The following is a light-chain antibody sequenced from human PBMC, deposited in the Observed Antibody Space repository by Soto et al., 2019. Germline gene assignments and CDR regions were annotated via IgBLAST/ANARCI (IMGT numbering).Light chain of an antibody. CDR3: QQYNSYWT. CDR2: DAS. Sequence: DIQMTQSPSTLSASVGDRVTITCRASQSITYWLAWYQQKPGRAPKLLVYDASSLESGVPSRFSGTRSGAEFTLTISSVQPDDFETYYCQQYNSYWTFGQGTRLEI. CDR1: QSITYW. J-gene: IGKJ1*01. V-gene: IGKV1-5*01.